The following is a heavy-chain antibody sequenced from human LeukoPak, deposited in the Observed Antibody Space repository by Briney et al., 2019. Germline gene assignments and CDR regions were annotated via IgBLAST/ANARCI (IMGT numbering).Heavy chain of an antibody. J-gene: IGHJ4*02. CDR1: GYTFTSYY. CDR3: GRDQGWLPFY. CDR2: INPSGGST. Sequence: ASVKVSCKASGYTFTSYYMHWVRQAPGQGLEWMGIINPSGGSTSYTQKFQGRVTMTRDTSTSTVYMELSSLRSEDTAVYYCGRDQGWLPFYWGQGTLVTVSS. V-gene: IGHV1-46*01. D-gene: IGHD5-12*01.